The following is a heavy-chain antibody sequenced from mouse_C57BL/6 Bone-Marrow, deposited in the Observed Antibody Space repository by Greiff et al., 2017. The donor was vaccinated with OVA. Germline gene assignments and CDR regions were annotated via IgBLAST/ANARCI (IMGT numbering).Heavy chain of an antibody. J-gene: IGHJ2*01. CDR1: GFTFSSYA. Sequence: EVQLVESGGGLVKPGGSLKLSCAASGFTFSSYAMSWVRQTPEKRLEWVATISDGGSYTYYPDNVKGRFTISRDNAKNNLYLQMSHLKSEDTAMYYCARDRTGYYWGQGTTLTVSS. V-gene: IGHV5-4*01. CDR3: ARDRTGYY. CDR2: ISDGGSYT.